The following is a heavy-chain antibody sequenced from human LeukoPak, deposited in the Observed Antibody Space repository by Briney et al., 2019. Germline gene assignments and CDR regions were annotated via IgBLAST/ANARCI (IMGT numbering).Heavy chain of an antibody. J-gene: IGHJ4*02. CDR3: ARAMDTAMASFDY. CDR1: GGSMSSYF. Sequence: SETLSLTCAVSGGSMSSYFWSWIRQPPGKGLEWIGYIYHSGSTHYNPSLKSRVTISIDTSKNQFALRLSYVTAADTAVYFCARAMDTAMASFDYWGQGTLVTVSS. V-gene: IGHV4-59*01. CDR2: IYHSGST. D-gene: IGHD5-18*01.